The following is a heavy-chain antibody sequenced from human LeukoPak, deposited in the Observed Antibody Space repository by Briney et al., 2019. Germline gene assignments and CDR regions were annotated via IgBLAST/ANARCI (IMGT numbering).Heavy chain of an antibody. D-gene: IGHD2-21*02. V-gene: IGHV3-53*01. Sequence: GGSLGLSCAASGFTVSSNYMNWVRQAPGKGLEWVSVIYSGGSTYYADSVKGRFTISRDNSKNTLYPQMNSLRAEDTAIYYCARESYCGGDCYLDYWGQGTLVTVSS. CDR3: ARESYCGGDCYLDY. CDR2: IYSGGST. J-gene: IGHJ4*02. CDR1: GFTVSSNY.